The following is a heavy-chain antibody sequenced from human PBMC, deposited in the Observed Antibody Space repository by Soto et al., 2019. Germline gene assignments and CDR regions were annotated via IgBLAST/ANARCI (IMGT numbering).Heavy chain of an antibody. J-gene: IGHJ6*02. D-gene: IGHD6-19*01. V-gene: IGHV1-2*04. CDR2: INPNSGGT. CDR1: GYTFTGYY. CDR3: ARGSYSSGWFPYYYGMDV. Sequence: ASVKVSCKASGYTFTGYYMHWVRRAPGQGLEWMGWINPNSGGTNYAQKFQGWVTMTRDTSISTAYMELSRLRSDDTAVYYCARGSYSSGWFPYYYGMDVWGQGTTVTVSS.